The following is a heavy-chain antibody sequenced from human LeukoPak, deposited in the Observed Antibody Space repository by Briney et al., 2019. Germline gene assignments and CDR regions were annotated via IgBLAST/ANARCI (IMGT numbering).Heavy chain of an antibody. CDR1: GGTFSSYA. D-gene: IGHD1-7*01. CDR3: ARDLPYNWNSRRFDP. J-gene: IGHJ5*02. V-gene: IGHV1-69*13. Sequence: SVKVPCKASGGTFSSYAISWVRQAPGQGLEWMGGIIPIFGTANYAQKFQGRVTITADESTSTAYMELSSLRSEDTAVYYCARDLPYNWNSRRFDPWGQGTLVTVSS. CDR2: IIPIFGTA.